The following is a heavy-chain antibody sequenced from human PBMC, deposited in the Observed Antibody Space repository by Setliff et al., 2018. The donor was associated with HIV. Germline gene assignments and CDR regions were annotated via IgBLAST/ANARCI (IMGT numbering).Heavy chain of an antibody. D-gene: IGHD2-15*01. CDR3: ARGSPYGGLHWFDP. V-gene: IGHV1-18*01. CDR2: ISPKNGNT. CDR1: GYTFANYG. Sequence: ASVKVSCKASGYTFANYGITWARQAPGQGLEWMAWISPKNGNTNHAQKYHERLIMSTDTSTSTAYMELRSLRSDDTAVYYCARGSPYGGLHWFDPWGQGTLVIVSS. J-gene: IGHJ5*02.